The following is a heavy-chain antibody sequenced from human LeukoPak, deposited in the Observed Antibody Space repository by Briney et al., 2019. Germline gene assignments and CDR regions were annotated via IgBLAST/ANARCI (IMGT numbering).Heavy chain of an antibody. Sequence: SVKVSCKASGGTFSSYAISWVRQAPGQGLEWMGGIIPIFGTANYAQKFQGRVAITADESTSTAYMELSSLRSEDTAVYYCARGLYRSSGSYYNSPYYYYYMDVWGKGTTVTISS. V-gene: IGHV1-69*01. D-gene: IGHD3-10*01. J-gene: IGHJ6*03. CDR1: GGTFSSYA. CDR2: IIPIFGTA. CDR3: ARGLYRSSGSYYNSPYYYYYMDV.